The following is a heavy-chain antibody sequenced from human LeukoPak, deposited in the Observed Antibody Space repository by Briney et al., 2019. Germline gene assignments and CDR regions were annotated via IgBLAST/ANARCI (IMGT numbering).Heavy chain of an antibody. V-gene: IGHV3-7*01. D-gene: IGHD6-19*01. Sequence: GGSLRLSCVASGFTFSSYWMSWVRQAPGKGLEWVANIKQDGSDKYYVDSVKGRFTISRDNAKKPLYLQMNSLRAEDTAVYYCARDGGITVAGSTWDYWGQGTLVTVSS. J-gene: IGHJ4*02. CDR2: IKQDGSDK. CDR3: ARDGGITVAGSTWDY. CDR1: GFTFSSYW.